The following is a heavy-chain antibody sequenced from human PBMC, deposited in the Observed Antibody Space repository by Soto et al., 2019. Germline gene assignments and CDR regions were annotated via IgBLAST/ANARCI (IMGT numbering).Heavy chain of an antibody. Sequence: GASVKVSCKASGYTFTSYYMHWVRQAPGQGLEWMGIINPSGGSTSYAQKFQGRVTMTRDTSTSTVYMELSSLRSEDTAVYYCARDPVYDSSGYYSNYYYYGMDVWGQGTTVTVSS. J-gene: IGHJ6*02. V-gene: IGHV1-46*01. CDR1: GYTFTSYY. CDR2: INPSGGST. CDR3: ARDPVYDSSGYYSNYYYYGMDV. D-gene: IGHD3-22*01.